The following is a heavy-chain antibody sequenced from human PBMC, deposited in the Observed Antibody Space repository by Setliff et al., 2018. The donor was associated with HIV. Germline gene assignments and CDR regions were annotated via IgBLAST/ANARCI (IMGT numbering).Heavy chain of an antibody. Sequence: SETLSLTCTVSGGSISSGDYYWSWIRQPAGKGLEWIGRVYTSGSTNYNPSLKSRVTMSLDASKNRFSLKLNSVTAADTAVYYCARQGAVTGHSFDYWGQGTLVTVSS. D-gene: IGHD6-19*01. CDR1: GGSISSGDYY. V-gene: IGHV4-61*02. CDR3: ARQGAVTGHSFDY. J-gene: IGHJ4*02. CDR2: VYTSGST.